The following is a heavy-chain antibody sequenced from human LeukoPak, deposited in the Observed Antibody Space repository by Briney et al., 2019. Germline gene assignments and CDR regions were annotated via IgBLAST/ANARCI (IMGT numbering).Heavy chain of an antibody. V-gene: IGHV3-74*01. CDR1: GFTFSSYA. D-gene: IGHD2-21*01. CDR3: VRDFVGPDEY. Sequence: HPGGSLRLSCAASGFTFSSYAMHWVRQAPGKGLVWVSRINRDGSRIDHADSVRGRFTISRDNAKNTLYLQMNSLGVEDTAVYYCVRDFVGPDEYWGQGTQVTVSS. J-gene: IGHJ4*02. CDR2: INRDGSRI.